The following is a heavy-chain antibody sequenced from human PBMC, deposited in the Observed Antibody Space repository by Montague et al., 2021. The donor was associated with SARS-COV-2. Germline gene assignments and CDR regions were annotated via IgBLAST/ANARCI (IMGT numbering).Heavy chain of an antibody. Sequence: PALVKPTQTLTLTCTFSGFSLTTSGVGVGWIRQPPGKALEWLALISGDDDTRYSPSLRNRPTTTKDTSKNQVVLTLTNMDPVDTATYYCAHRSVLWFGCDGFGFWGQGTMVNRSS. J-gene: IGHJ3*01. CDR3: AHRSVLWFGCDGFGF. CDR2: ISGDDDT. CDR1: GFSLTTSGVG. D-gene: IGHD3-10*01. V-gene: IGHV2-5*02.